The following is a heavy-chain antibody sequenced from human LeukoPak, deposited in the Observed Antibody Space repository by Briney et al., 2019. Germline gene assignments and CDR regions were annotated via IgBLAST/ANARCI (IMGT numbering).Heavy chain of an antibody. CDR1: GFTFSSYA. CDR3: AKSGYCSSTSCYGHYYYYYGMDV. J-gene: IGHJ6*02. CDR2: ISGSGGST. V-gene: IGHV3-23*01. Sequence: PGGSLRLSWAASGFTFSSYAMSWVRQAPGKGLEWVSAISGSGGSTYYADSVKGRFTISRDNSKNTLYLQMNSLRAEDTAVYYCAKSGYCSSTSCYGHYYYYYGMDVWGQGTTVTVSS. D-gene: IGHD2-2*01.